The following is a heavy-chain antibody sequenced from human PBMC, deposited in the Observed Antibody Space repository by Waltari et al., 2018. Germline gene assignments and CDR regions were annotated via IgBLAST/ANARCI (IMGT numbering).Heavy chain of an antibody. CDR2: ISFDENDK. D-gene: IGHD1-26*01. CDR1: GFTFSSYT. CDR3: ARDEVPGKFDS. V-gene: IGHV3-30-3*01. Sequence: QVQLAESGGGVVQPGRSLRLSCAASGFTFSSYTFHWVRQSPDKGLEWMALISFDENDKYYADSVKGRFTISRDNSENTLYLQMNSLRPEDTAVYYCARDEVPGKFDSWGQETLVTVSS. J-gene: IGHJ4*02.